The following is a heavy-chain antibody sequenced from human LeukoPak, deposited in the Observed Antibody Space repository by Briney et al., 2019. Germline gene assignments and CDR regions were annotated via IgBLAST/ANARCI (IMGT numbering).Heavy chain of an antibody. CDR1: GFTFSSYA. D-gene: IGHD1-26*01. J-gene: IGHJ4*02. CDR3: ARDRGATRLVDY. Sequence: PGRSLRLSCAASGFTFSSYAMHWVRQAPGKGLEWVAAISYDGSNKYYADSVKGRFTISRDNSKNTLYLQMNSLRAEDTAVYYCARDRGATRLVDYWGQGTLVTVSS. V-gene: IGHV3-30*04. CDR2: ISYDGSNK.